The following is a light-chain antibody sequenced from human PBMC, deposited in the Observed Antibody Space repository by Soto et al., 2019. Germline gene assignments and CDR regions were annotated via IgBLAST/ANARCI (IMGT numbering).Light chain of an antibody. CDR1: SIDVGDSDF. V-gene: IGLV2-11*01. J-gene: IGLJ1*01. CDR3: SSFAATHTYI. CDR2: VVT. Sequence: QSALTQPRSVSGSPGQSVTISCTGTSIDVGDSDFVSWYQQHPGKAPKLMIYVVTKRPSGVPDRFYGSKSGNTASLTISGLQDEDEADYYCSSFAATHTYIFGTGTKVTVL.